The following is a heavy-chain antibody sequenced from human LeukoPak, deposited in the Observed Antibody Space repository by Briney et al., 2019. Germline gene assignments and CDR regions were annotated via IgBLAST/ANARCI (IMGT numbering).Heavy chain of an antibody. CDR2: INSDGSST. CDR1: GFTFSSYW. Sequence: GGSLRLSCAASGFTFSSYWMHWVRQAPGKGLVWVSRINSDGSSTSYADSVKGRFTISRDNAKNSLYLQMNSLRADDTAVYFCVICYYNSGGCQHWGQGTLVTVSS. D-gene: IGHD3-22*01. J-gene: IGHJ1*01. V-gene: IGHV3-74*01. CDR3: VICYYNSGGCQH.